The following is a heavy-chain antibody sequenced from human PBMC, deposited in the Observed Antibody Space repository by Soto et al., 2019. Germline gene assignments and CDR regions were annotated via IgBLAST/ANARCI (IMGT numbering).Heavy chain of an antibody. V-gene: IGHV3-30*18. CDR2: ISYDGSNK. CDR1: GFTFSTYG. CDR3: AKVRGELSLCGFDY. Sequence: QVQLVESGGGVVQPGRSLRLSCAASGFTFSTYGMHWVRQAPVRGLECVAVISYDGSNKYYVDSVKGRFSISRDNSKNTLYLQMSSLRAEDTAVYYCAKVRGELSLCGFDYWGQGTLVTVSS. D-gene: IGHD3-16*02. J-gene: IGHJ4*02.